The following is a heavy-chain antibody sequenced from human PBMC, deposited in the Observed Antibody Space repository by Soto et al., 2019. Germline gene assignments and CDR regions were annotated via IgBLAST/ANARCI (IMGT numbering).Heavy chain of an antibody. CDR3: ARDRRVVAESRWFDP. CDR2: INAGNGNT. Sequence: ASVKVSCKASGYTFTSYAMHWVRQAPGQMLEWMGWINAGNGNTKYSQKFQGRVTITRDTSASTAYMELSSLRSEDTAVYYCARDRRVVAESRWFDPWGQGTLVTVSS. J-gene: IGHJ5*02. CDR1: GYTFTSYA. V-gene: IGHV1-3*01. D-gene: IGHD2-15*01.